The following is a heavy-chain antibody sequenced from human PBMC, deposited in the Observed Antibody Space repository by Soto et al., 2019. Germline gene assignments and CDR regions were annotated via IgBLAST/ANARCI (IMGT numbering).Heavy chain of an antibody. CDR1: GGSISSSSYY. Sequence: SETLSLTCTVSGGSISSSSYYWGWIRQPPGKGLEWIGSIYYSGSTYYNPSLKSRVTISVDTSKNQFSLKLSSVTAADTAVYYCARRGSITMVYNWFDPWGQGTLVTVSS. V-gene: IGHV4-39*01. CDR2: IYYSGST. D-gene: IGHD3-10*01. J-gene: IGHJ5*02. CDR3: ARRGSITMVYNWFDP.